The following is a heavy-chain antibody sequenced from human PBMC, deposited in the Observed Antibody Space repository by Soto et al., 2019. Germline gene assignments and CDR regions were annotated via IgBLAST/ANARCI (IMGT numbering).Heavy chain of an antibody. D-gene: IGHD3-10*01. CDR1: GLTFVYAW. CDR2: IKSRSSGGTI. Sequence: EVQLVESGGDLVKPGGSLRLSCAVSGLTFVYAWVDWVRQAPGKSLEWVGRIKSRSSGGTIDYATPVQGRFTISRDDSRNMIYLHMDNLKTEDTGVYYCTHVFSVAHPYSNSWGQGTLVTVSS. CDR3: THVFSVAHPYSNS. V-gene: IGHV3-15*07. J-gene: IGHJ4*02.